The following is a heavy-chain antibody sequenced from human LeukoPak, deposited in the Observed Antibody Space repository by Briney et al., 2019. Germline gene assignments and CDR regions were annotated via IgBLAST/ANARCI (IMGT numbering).Heavy chain of an antibody. V-gene: IGHV1-2*02. CDR2: INPNSGGT. CDR3: ARVHEDGSGSYYDGDYYFDY. Sequence: ASVKVSCKASGYTFTGYYMHWVRQAPGQGLEWMGWINPNSGGTNYAQKFQGRVTMTRDTSISTAYMELSRLRSDDTAVYYCARVHEDGSGSYYDGDYYFDYWAREPWSPSPQ. J-gene: IGHJ4*02. D-gene: IGHD3-10*01. CDR1: GYTFTGYY.